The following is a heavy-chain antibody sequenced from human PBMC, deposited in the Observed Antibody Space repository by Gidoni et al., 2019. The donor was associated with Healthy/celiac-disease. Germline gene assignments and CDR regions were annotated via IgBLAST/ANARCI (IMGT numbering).Heavy chain of an antibody. D-gene: IGHD2-21*02. CDR2: IDPSDAYT. Sequence: EVQLVQSGAEVKKPGESLRISGKGAGYSFTSYWISWVRQMPGKGLEWMGRIDPSDAYTNYSPSFQGHVTISADKSISTAYLQWSSLKASDTAMYYCARHVGTTIPDAFDIWGQGTMVTVSS. V-gene: IGHV5-10-1*03. CDR1: GYSFTSYW. CDR3: ARHVGTTIPDAFDI. J-gene: IGHJ3*02.